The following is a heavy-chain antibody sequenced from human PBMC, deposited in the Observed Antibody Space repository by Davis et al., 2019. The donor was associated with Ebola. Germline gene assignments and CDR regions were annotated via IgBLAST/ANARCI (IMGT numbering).Heavy chain of an antibody. Sequence: HTGGSLRLSCAASGFTFSSYAMSWVRQAPGKGLVWVSRINSDGSSTSYADSVKGRFTISRDNAKNTLYLQMNSLRAEDTAVYYCARDRHYDILTGYYTLAFDYWGQGTLVTVSS. V-gene: IGHV3-74*01. CDR2: INSDGSST. D-gene: IGHD3-9*01. CDR3: ARDRHYDILTGYYTLAFDY. J-gene: IGHJ4*02. CDR1: GFTFSSYA.